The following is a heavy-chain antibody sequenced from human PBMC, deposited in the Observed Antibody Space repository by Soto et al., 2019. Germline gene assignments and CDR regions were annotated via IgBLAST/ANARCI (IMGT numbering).Heavy chain of an antibody. Sequence: GGSLRLSCAASGFTFSSYEMNWVRQAPGKGLEWVSYISSSGSTIYYADSVKGRFTISRDNAKNSLYLQMNSLRAEDTAVYYCARGQNPANGVSGGNPFDIWGQGTMVTVSS. V-gene: IGHV3-48*03. D-gene: IGHD2-8*01. CDR3: ARGQNPANGVSGGNPFDI. J-gene: IGHJ3*02. CDR2: ISSSGSTI. CDR1: GFTFSSYE.